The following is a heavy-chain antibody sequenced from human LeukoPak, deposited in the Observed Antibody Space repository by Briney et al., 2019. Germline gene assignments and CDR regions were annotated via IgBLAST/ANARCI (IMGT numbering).Heavy chain of an antibody. V-gene: IGHV1-18*01. CDR2: ISAYNGST. Sequence: ASVKVSCKASGYTFTNYGISWVRQAPGQGLEWMGWISAYNGSTKYASKFQGRVTMTTDTSTTTAYMELRSLKSDDTAVYYCSRDGHRRYYYDSGSYPSGDYWAQGTLVTVSS. CDR3: SRDGHRRYYYDSGSYPSGDY. D-gene: IGHD3-10*01. CDR1: GYTFTNYG. J-gene: IGHJ4*02.